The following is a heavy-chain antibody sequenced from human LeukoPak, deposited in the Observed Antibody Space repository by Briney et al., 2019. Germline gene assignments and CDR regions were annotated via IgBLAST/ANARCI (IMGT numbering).Heavy chain of an antibody. V-gene: IGHV4-34*01. Sequence: SETLSLTCAVYGGSFSGYYWSWIRQPPGKGLEWIGEINHSGSTNYNPSLKSRVTISVDTSKNQFSLKLSSVTAADTAVYYCARVGYCSSTSCPTGYYYYMDVWGKGTTVTVSS. J-gene: IGHJ6*03. D-gene: IGHD2-2*01. CDR2: INHSGST. CDR1: GGSFSGYY. CDR3: ARVGYCSSTSCPTGYYYYMDV.